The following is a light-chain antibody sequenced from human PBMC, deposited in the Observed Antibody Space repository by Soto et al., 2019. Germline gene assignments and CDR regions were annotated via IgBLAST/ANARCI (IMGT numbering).Light chain of an antibody. CDR1: QSVSRD. CDR3: QHRHN. Sequence: DIVLTQSPATLSLSPGERATLSCRASQSVSRDFAWYQQKPGQAPRLLIYDASNRATGIPARFSGSGSGTDFTLTSHSLQPEDFAVYYCQHRHNFGPGTKVDFK. V-gene: IGKV3-11*01. J-gene: IGKJ3*01. CDR2: DAS.